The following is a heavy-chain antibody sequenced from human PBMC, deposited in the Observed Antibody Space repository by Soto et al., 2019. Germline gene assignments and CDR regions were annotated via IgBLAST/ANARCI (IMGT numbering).Heavy chain of an antibody. CDR3: ASACSGGSCYSYYYYYYMDF. Sequence: GGSLRLSCAASGFTFSSYGMHWVRQAPGKGLEWVAVISYDGSNKYYADSVKGRFTISRDNSKNTLYLQMNSLRAEDTAVYYCASACSGGSCYSYYYYYYMDFWGKGTTVTVSS. D-gene: IGHD2-15*01. CDR2: ISYDGSNK. V-gene: IGHV3-30*03. CDR1: GFTFSSYG. J-gene: IGHJ6*03.